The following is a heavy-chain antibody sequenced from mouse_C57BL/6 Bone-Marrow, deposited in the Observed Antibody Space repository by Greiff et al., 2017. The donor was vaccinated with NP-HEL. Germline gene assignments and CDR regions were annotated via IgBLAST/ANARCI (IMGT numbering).Heavy chain of an antibody. CDR3: AREGDYYGSSYGYFEV. J-gene: IGHJ1*03. CDR2: ISYDGSN. V-gene: IGHV3-6*01. D-gene: IGHD1-1*01. Sequence: EVQVVESGPGLVKPSQSLSLTCSVTGYSITSGYYWNWIRQFPGNKLEWMGYISYDGSNNYNPSLKNRISITRDTSKNQFFMKLNSVTTEDTATYYCAREGDYYGSSYGYFEVWGTGTTVTVSS. CDR1: GYSITSGYY.